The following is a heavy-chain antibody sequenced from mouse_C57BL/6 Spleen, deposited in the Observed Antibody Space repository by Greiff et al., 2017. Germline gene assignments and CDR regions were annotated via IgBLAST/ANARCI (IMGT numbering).Heavy chain of an antibody. Sequence: EVKVEESGGGLVQPGGSMKLSCAASGFTFSDAWMDWVRQSPEKGLEWVAEIRHKANNHATYYAESVKGRFTISRDDSKSSVYLQMNSLRAEDTGIYYGTREGTPYAMDDWGQGTSVTVAS. CDR3: TREGTPYAMDD. CDR1: GFTFSDAW. D-gene: IGHD2-14*01. CDR2: IRHKANNHAT. J-gene: IGHJ4*01. V-gene: IGHV6-6*01.